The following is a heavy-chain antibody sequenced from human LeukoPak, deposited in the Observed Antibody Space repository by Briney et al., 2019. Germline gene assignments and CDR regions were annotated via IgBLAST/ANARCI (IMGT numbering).Heavy chain of an antibody. D-gene: IGHD6-13*01. Sequence: ASVKVSCKASGYTFTGYYMHWVRQAPGQGLEWMGRINPNSGGTNYAQKFQGRVTMTRDTSISTAYMELSRLRSDDTAVYYCARVTISWAGFDCWGQGTLVTVSS. J-gene: IGHJ4*02. CDR1: GYTFTGYY. V-gene: IGHV1-2*06. CDR2: INPNSGGT. CDR3: ARVTISWAGFDC.